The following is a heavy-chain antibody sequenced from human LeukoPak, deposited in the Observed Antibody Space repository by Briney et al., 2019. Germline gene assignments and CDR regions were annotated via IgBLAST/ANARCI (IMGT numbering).Heavy chain of an antibody. CDR1: GFTFSTYG. V-gene: IGHV3-33*01. J-gene: IGHJ4*02. CDR3: ARDGGSTGWVDY. CDR2: IWYDGSQK. Sequence: PGGSLRLSCAASGFTFSTYGMHWVRQAPGKGLEWVAVIWYDGSQKYHADSVKDRFTISRDNSKNMLYLQMNSLRAEGTAVYYCARDGGSTGWVDYWGQGTLVTVSS. D-gene: IGHD6-19*01.